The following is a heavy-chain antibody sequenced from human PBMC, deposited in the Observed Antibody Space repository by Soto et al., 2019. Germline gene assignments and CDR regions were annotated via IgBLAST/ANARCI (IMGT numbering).Heavy chain of an antibody. J-gene: IGHJ4*02. CDR3: AKDLYYDFWSGYYGTLDY. CDR2: ISGSGGST. D-gene: IGHD3-3*01. Sequence: GGSLRLSCAASGFTFSSYAISWVRQAPGKGLEWVSAISGSGGSTYYADSVKGRFTISRDNSKNTLYLQMNSLRAEDTAVYYCAKDLYYDFWSGYYGTLDYWGQGTLVTVSS. CDR1: GFTFSSYA. V-gene: IGHV3-23*01.